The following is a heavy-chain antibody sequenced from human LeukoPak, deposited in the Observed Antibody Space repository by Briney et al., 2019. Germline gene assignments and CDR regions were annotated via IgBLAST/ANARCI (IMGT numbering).Heavy chain of an antibody. CDR1: GFTFSTYN. V-gene: IGHV3-21*04. CDR3: AKDIGRVDTASTYMDV. CDR2: ISSDSSYI. J-gene: IGHJ6*03. Sequence: GGFLRLSCAASGFTFSTYNMNWVRQAPGKGLEWVSSISSDSSYIYYADSVKGRFTISRDNAKNSLYLQMNSLRVEDTALYYCAKDIGRVDTASTYMDVWGKGTTVTISS. D-gene: IGHD5-18*01.